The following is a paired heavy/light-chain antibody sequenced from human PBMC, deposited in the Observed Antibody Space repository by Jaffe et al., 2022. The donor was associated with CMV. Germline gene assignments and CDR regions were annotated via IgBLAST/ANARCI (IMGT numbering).Heavy chain of an antibody. J-gene: IGHJ3*02. CDR1: GGSITSSTYY. D-gene: IGHD2-21*02. CDR2: TYYSGSP. Sequence: QLQLRESGPGLVKPSETLSLTCTVSGGSITSSTYYWGWIRQPPGQGLEWLGHTYYSGSPNYNPSLKSRLTMPVDTSKNQFSLRLNSVTAADTAVYYCARCILTEPDAFDIWGQGTLVTVSS. CDR3: ARCILTEPDAFDI. V-gene: IGHV4-39*01.
Light chain of an antibody. CDR2: RND. CDR3: AAWDDSLSALV. J-gene: IGLJ3*02. V-gene: IGLV1-47*01. Sequence: QSVLTQPPSASGTPGQRVTISCSGSSSNIGSNYVYWYQQLPGTAPKLLISRNDQRPSGVPDRFSGSKSGTSASLAISGLRSEDEADYICAAWDDSLSALVFGGGTKLTVL. CDR1: SSNIGSNY.